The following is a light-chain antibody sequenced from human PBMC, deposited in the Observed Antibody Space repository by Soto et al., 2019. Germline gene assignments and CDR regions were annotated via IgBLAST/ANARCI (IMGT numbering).Light chain of an antibody. Sequence: DIQMTQSPSTLSASIGDRVTITCRASQRIDTWLAWYQQKPGTAPKLLLYKATILQSGVPSRFSGSGSGTEFTLAISSLQPDDFATYYCQQYETFSPWTFGQGTKV. V-gene: IGKV1-5*03. CDR1: QRIDTW. CDR2: KAT. CDR3: QQYETFSPWT. J-gene: IGKJ1*01.